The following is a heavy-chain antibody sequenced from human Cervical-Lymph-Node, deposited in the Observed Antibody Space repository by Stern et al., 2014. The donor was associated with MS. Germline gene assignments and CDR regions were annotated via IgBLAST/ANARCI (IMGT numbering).Heavy chain of an antibody. V-gene: IGHV1-69*12. D-gene: IGHD1-14*01. CDR3: AREATAHSGTFDF. CDR2: IIPMYGTA. CDR1: GGSFTSYA. J-gene: IGHJ4*02. Sequence: QVQLVQSEAEMKKPGSSVKVSCKASGGSFTSYAVNWVRQAPGQRPEWMGGIIPMYGTANYAQEFQGRLTLIADESTSTAYMELISLTSEDTAMYYCAREATAHSGTFDFWGQGTLVTVSS.